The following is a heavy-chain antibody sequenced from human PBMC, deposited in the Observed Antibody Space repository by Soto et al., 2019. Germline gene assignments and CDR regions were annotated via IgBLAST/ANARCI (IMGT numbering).Heavy chain of an antibody. V-gene: IGHV4-30-4*01. CDR3: ARYTNFSPYYHGVDV. J-gene: IGHJ6*02. D-gene: IGHD2-8*01. CDR1: GVSISSGDYY. CDR2: IYYSGNT. Sequence: QVQLQESGPGLVKPSQSVSLTCTVSGVSISSGDYYWSWIRQPPGKGLAWIGYIYYSGNTNYAPSLRSRITISIDTSRNQFSLQLMCVTAADPAIYYCARYTNFSPYYHGVDVWGQGTTVTVSS.